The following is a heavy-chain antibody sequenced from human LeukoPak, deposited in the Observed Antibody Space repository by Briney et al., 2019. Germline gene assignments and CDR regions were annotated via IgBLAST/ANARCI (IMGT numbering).Heavy chain of an antibody. J-gene: IGHJ3*02. V-gene: IGHV4-39*01. CDR3: ARRTVTIEAFDI. Sequence: PSETLSLTCTVSGGSISSSNYYWGWIRQAPGKGLEWIGSMHYGGSTHYNPSLKSRVTISVDTSKNQFSLKVNSVTAADTAVYYCARRTVTIEAFDIRGQGTMVTVSS. CDR1: GGSISSSNYY. D-gene: IGHD4-17*01. CDR2: MHYGGST.